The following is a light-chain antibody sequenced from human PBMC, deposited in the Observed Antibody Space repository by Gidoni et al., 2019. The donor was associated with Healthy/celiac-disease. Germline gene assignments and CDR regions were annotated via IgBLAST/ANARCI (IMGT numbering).Light chain of an antibody. Sequence: YVLTQPPSVSVAPGKTARITCGGNNIGSKSVHWYQQKPGQAPVLVIYYDSDRPSGIPERFSGSNSGNTATLTISRVEAGDEADYYCQVWDSSSDHPVFGGGTKLTVL. V-gene: IGLV3-21*04. J-gene: IGLJ2*01. CDR3: QVWDSSSDHPV. CDR2: YDS. CDR1: NIGSKS.